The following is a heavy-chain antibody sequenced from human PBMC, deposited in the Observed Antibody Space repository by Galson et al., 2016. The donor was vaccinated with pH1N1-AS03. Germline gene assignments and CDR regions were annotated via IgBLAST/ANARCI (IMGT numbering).Heavy chain of an antibody. CDR1: GFIISSYS. CDR2: TSRTGSII. V-gene: IGHV3-48*01. CDR3: ARYTEYDGRVDY. J-gene: IGHJ4*02. Sequence: SLRLSCAASGFIISSYSMNWVRQAPGKGLEWVSYTSRTGSIIYNADSVKGRFTISRDNAKNSLYLQMNSLRAEDTAVYYCARYTEYDGRVDYWGQGILVTVSS. D-gene: IGHD1-26*01.